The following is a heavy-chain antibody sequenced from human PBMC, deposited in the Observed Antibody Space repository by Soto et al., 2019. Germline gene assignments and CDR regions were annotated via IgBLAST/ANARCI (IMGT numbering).Heavy chain of an antibody. CDR3: AKQMGTWVDTATDF. J-gene: IGHJ4*02. CDR1: DFSFTHHA. V-gene: IGHV3-23*01. Sequence: PGGSLRLSCVAPDFSFTHHAMTWVRLPPGKGLQWVAALSHDGGNIYYRDSVRGRFTISRDNSKNTLYLQMHSLKAEDTAVNFCAKQMGTWVDTATDFWGQGTQVTVSS. D-gene: IGHD1-1*01. CDR2: LSHDGGNI.